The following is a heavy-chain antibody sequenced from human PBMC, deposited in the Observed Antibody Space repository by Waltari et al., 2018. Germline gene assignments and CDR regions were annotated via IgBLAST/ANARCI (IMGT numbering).Heavy chain of an antibody. Sequence: QVQLQQWGAGLLKPSETLSLTCAVYGGSFSGYYWSWIRQPPGKGLEWIGEINHSGSTNYNAALKSRVTISVDTSKNQFSLKLSSVTAAYTAVYYCARGGLGQQLVRRGWFDPWGQGTLVTVSS. D-gene: IGHD6-13*01. CDR1: GGSFSGYY. V-gene: IGHV4-34*01. J-gene: IGHJ5*02. CDR2: INHSGST. CDR3: ARGGLGQQLVRRGWFDP.